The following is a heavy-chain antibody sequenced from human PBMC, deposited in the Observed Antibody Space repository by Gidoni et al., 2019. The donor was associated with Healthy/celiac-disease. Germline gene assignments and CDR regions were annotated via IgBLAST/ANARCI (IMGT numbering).Heavy chain of an antibody. CDR3: ARDFYDILPVVDYSYIHV. CDR1: GFTVSGNY. J-gene: IGHJ6*03. D-gene: IGHD3-9*01. CDR2: IYSGRIT. Sequence: EVQLVESGGGLDQPGGSLRPSCAASGFTVSGNYMSWVRQAPGKGLGGVSVIYSGRITYYAYSVKVLFTISTDNSKNTLYLQMHILRAEYTAVYYCARDFYDILPVVDYSYIHVWGKGTTVTVAS. V-gene: IGHV3-66*01.